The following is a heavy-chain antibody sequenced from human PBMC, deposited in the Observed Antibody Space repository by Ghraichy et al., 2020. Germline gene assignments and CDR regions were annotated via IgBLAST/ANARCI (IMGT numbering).Heavy chain of an antibody. Sequence: GALRLSCAASGFTFSSHWMHWVRQAPGKGLVWVSRINGDGSSTTYADSVKGRFTISRDNAKNTLYLQMNSLRAEDTAVYYCAGLLWFGESAIDYWGQGTLVTVSS. J-gene: IGHJ4*02. V-gene: IGHV3-74*01. CDR1: GFTFSSHW. CDR2: INGDGSST. D-gene: IGHD3-10*01. CDR3: AGLLWFGESAIDY.